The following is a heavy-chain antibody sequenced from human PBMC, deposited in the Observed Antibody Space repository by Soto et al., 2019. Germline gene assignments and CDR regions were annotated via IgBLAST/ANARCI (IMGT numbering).Heavy chain of an antibody. V-gene: IGHV1-46*01. D-gene: IGHD1-26*01. CDR2: INPSGGST. CDR1: GYTFTSYY. Sequence: GASVKVSCKASGYTFTSYYMHWLRQSPGQGLEWMGIINPSGGSTSYAQKFQGRVTMTRDTSTSTVYMELSSLRSEDTAVYYCARDRRIVGATIDAFDIWGQGTMVTVSS. CDR3: ARDRRIVGATIDAFDI. J-gene: IGHJ3*02.